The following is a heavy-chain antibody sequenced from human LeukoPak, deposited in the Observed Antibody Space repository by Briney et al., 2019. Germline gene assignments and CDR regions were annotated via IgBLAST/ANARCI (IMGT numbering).Heavy chain of an antibody. CDR3: ARDIGNHFGGLDHYYYDY. D-gene: IGHD2-15*01. Sequence: PSETLSLTCTVSGDAVYYWNWIRQPAGKGLEWSGRIYNNESTWSNPSLKSRGSMSIDTSKTQFSLKLSSVTAADAAVYYCARDIGNHFGGLDHYYYDYWGPGTLVTVSS. CDR2: IYNNEST. CDR1: GDAVYY. V-gene: IGHV4-4*07. J-gene: IGHJ4*02.